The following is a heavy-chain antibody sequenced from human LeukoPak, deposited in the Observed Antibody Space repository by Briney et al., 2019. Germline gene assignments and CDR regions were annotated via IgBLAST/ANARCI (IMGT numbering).Heavy chain of an antibody. J-gene: IGHJ4*02. CDR2: IYYSGSI. CDR1: GGSISSSY. CDR3: ARGAMSFDY. Sequence: SETLSLTCTVSGGSISSSYWSWIRQPPGRGLEWIGYIYYSGSINYDPSLKSRVTISVDTSKNQFSLKLRSVTAADTALYYCARGAMSFDYWGQGTLVTVSS. V-gene: IGHV4-59*01.